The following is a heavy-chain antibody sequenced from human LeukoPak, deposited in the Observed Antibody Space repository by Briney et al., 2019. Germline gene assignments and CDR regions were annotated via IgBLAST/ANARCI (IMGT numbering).Heavy chain of an antibody. D-gene: IGHD1-1*01. CDR3: AKDRYPDY. J-gene: IGHJ4*02. CDR1: GFTFSSYG. V-gene: IGHV3-30*18. CDR2: ISHDGSNK. Sequence: PGRSLRLSCAASGFTFSSYGMHWVRQAPGKGLEWVAVISHDGSNKYYADSVKGRFTISRDNSKNTLYLQMNSLRAEDTAVYYCAKDRYPDYWGQGTLVTVSS.